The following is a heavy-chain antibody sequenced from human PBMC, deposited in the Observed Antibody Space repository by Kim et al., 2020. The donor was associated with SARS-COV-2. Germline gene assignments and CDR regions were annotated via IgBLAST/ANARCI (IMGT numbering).Heavy chain of an antibody. D-gene: IGHD1-1*01. CDR2: SNK. CDR3: ARVATGMSY. Sequence: SNKYHADSVKGRFTISRDNSKNTLYLQMNSLRAEDTAVYYCARVATGMSYWGQGTLVTVSS. J-gene: IGHJ4*02. V-gene: IGHV3-33*01.